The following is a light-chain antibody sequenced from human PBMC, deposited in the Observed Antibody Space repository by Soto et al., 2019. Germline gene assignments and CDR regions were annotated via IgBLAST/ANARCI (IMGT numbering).Light chain of an antibody. CDR3: QSYSGTNVV. CDR1: SGSIDSNY. Sequence: NFMLTQPHSVSGSPGKTVTISCSGSSGSIDSNYVQWYQQRPGSAPTLVISEDNQRASGVPDRFSGSMDASSISVSITISGVKAEDDAYYDCQSYSGTNVVFGGGTKITVL. J-gene: IGLJ2*01. CDR2: EDN. V-gene: IGLV6-57*02.